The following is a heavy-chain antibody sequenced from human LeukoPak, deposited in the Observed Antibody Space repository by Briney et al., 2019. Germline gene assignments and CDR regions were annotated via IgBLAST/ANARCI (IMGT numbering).Heavy chain of an antibody. CDR3: TRDRSRAEDD. CDR1: GFSFSGHW. J-gene: IGHJ4*02. V-gene: IGHV3-7*01. Sequence: GGSLRLSCAASGFSFSGHWRRWLRQPPGRGLEWLANINQGGSHKYYVDSVKSRFNISRDNANKLLYLQMNSLRGEDTAVYYCTRDRSRAEDDWGQGTVVSVSS. CDR2: INQGGSHK. D-gene: IGHD1-14*01.